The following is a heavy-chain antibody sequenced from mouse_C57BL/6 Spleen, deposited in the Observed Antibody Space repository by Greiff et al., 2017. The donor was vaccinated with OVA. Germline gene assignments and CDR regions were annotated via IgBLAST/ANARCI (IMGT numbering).Heavy chain of an antibody. J-gene: IGHJ4*01. CDR1: GFNIKDYY. D-gene: IGHD2-4*01. V-gene: IGHV14-1*01. CDR3: TTGLNDYDGNYDMDY. CDR2: IDPADGDT. Sequence: EVQLQQSGAELVRPGASVKLSCTASGFNIKDYYMHWVKQRPEQGLEWIGRIDPADGDTEYAPKFQGKATMTADTSSNTACLQLSSLTSEDTAVYYCTTGLNDYDGNYDMDYWGQGTSVTVSS.